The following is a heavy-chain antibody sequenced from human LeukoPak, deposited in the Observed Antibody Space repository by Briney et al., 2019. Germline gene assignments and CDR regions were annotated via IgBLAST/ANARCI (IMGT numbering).Heavy chain of an antibody. CDR2: SAGST. J-gene: IGHJ4*02. CDR1: GFTVSNTY. V-gene: IGHV3-53*01. D-gene: IGHD4-11*01. Sequence: PGGSLRLSCTASGFTVSNTYMSWVRQAPGKGLEWVSASAGSTYYVDSVKGRFTISRDNSKNTLYHQMDSLRVEDTAVYYCARLHRRQFTSFDYWGQGTLITVSS. CDR3: ARLHRRQFTSFDY.